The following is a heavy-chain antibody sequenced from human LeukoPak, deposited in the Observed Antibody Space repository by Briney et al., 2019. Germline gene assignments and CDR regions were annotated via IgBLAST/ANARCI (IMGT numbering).Heavy chain of an antibody. V-gene: IGHV4-30-2*01. Sequence: PSQTLSLTCAVSGGSISSGGYSWSWIGQPPGKGLEWIGYICHSGSTYYNPSLKSRVTISVDRSKNQFSLKLSSVTAADTAVYYCARSGGYYYDSSGMPFDYWGQGTLVTVSS. CDR1: GGSISSGGYS. CDR3: ARSGGYYYDSSGMPFDY. D-gene: IGHD3-22*01. J-gene: IGHJ4*02. CDR2: ICHSGST.